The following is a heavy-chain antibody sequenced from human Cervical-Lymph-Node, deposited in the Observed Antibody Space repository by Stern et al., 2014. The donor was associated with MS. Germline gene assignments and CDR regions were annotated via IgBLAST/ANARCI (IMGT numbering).Heavy chain of an antibody. CDR2: ISYIGST. CDR3: ARSDRLWGSFDY. V-gene: IGHV4-31*03. CDR1: GASISTVGYY. J-gene: IGHJ4*02. D-gene: IGHD3-16*01. Sequence: QVQLQESGPGLVKPSQTLSLTCTVSGASISTVGYYWSWIRQHPGKGLEWIAYISYIGSTSYNPSLKSRVSISADTSKNQFSLNLTSVTAADTALYYCARSDRLWGSFDYWGQGTLVAVSS.